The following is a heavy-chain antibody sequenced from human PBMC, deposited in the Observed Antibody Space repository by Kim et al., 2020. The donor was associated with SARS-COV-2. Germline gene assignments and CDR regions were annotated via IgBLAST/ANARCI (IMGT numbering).Heavy chain of an antibody. Sequence: SETLSLTCTVSGGSISSSSYYWGWIRQPPGKGLEWIGSIYYSGSTYYNPSLKSRVTISVDTSKNQFSLKLSSVTAADTAVYYCARHGPLGYDFWSGYDMGRNWFDPWGQGTLVTVSS. V-gene: IGHV4-39*01. CDR1: GGSISSSSYY. CDR3: ARHGPLGYDFWSGYDMGRNWFDP. J-gene: IGHJ5*02. D-gene: IGHD3-3*01. CDR2: IYYSGST.